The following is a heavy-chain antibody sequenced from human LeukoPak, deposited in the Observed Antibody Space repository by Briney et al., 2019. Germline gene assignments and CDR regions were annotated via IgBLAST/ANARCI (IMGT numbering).Heavy chain of an antibody. CDR1: GFTFSSYA. Sequence: GGSLRLSCAASGFTFSSYAMSWVRQAPGKGLEWVSTISGSGGMTYYADSVKGHFTVSRDNSKNTLYLQMNSLRAEDTAIYYCAKEAAYSGTWKFGDYWGQGTLVTVST. V-gene: IGHV3-23*01. CDR3: AKEAAYSGTWKFGDY. J-gene: IGHJ4*02. CDR2: ISGSGGMT. D-gene: IGHD6-13*01.